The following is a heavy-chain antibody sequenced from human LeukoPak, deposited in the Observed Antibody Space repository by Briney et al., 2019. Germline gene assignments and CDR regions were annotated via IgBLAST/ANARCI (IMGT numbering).Heavy chain of an antibody. D-gene: IGHD1-7*01. J-gene: IGHJ6*03. CDR3: ARRWNYGRNYYIDV. CDR1: GGSFSNCY. V-gene: IGHV4-34*01. Sequence: PSETLSLTCAVYGGSFSNCYWSWIRQPPGKGLEWIGEINDSGRTNYNPSLMSRVTISVDTSKNQFSLRLNSVTATDTAVYYCARRWNYGRNYYIDVWGKGATVSVSS. CDR2: INDSGRT.